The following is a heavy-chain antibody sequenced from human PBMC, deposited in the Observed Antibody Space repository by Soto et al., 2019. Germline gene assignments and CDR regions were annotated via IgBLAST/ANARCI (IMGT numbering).Heavy chain of an antibody. CDR1: GFTFDDYA. CDR2: ISWNSGSI. CDR3: AKDIAAAGHFDY. V-gene: IGHV3-9*01. Sequence: GGSLRLSCAASGFTFDDYAMHWVRQAPGKGLEWVSGISWNSGSIGYADPVKGRFTISRDNAKNSLYLQMNSLRAEDTALYYCAKDIAAAGHFDYWGQGTLVTVSS. D-gene: IGHD6-13*01. J-gene: IGHJ4*02.